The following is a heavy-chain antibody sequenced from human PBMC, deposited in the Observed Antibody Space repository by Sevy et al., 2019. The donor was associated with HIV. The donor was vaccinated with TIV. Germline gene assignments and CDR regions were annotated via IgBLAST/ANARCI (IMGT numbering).Heavy chain of an antibody. V-gene: IGHV3-30*18. Sequence: GGSLRLSCAASGFTFSSYGMHWVRQAPGKGLEWVAVISYDGSNKYYADSVKGRFTISRDNSKNTLYLQVNSLRAEDTAVYYCAKDHFHSSIVVVPAAMNYYYYGMDVWGQGTTVTVSS. J-gene: IGHJ6*02. D-gene: IGHD2-2*01. CDR1: GFTFSSYG. CDR3: AKDHFHSSIVVVPAAMNYYYYGMDV. CDR2: ISYDGSNK.